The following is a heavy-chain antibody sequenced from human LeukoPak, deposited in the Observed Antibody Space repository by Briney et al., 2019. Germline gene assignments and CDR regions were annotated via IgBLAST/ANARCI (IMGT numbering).Heavy chain of an antibody. V-gene: IGHV1-69*05. CDR3: ARPGGSRRAFDI. D-gene: IGHD3-10*01. CDR2: IIPIFGTA. J-gene: IGHJ3*02. CDR1: GGTFSSYA. Sequence: GASVKVSCKASGGTFSSYAISWVRQAPGQGLEWMGGIIPIFGTANYAQKFQGRVTITTDESTSTAYMELSSLRSEDTAVYYCARPGGSRRAFDIWGQGTMVTVSS.